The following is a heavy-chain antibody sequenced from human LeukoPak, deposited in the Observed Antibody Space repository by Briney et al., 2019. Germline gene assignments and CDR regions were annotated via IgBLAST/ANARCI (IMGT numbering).Heavy chain of an antibody. D-gene: IGHD3-22*01. CDR2: ISSSSSTI. CDR3: ARAPSDSTGSALDY. CDR1: GFTFSSYS. V-gene: IGHV3-48*04. Sequence: GGSLRLSCAASGFTFSSYSMNWVRQAPGKGLEWVSYISSSSSTIYCADSVKGRFTISRDNAKNSLYLQMNSLRAEDTAVYYCARAPSDSTGSALDYWGQGTLVTVSS. J-gene: IGHJ4*02.